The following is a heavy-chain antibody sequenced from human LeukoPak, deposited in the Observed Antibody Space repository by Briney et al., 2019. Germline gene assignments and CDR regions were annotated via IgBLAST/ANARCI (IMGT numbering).Heavy chain of an antibody. Sequence: SSETLSLTCTVSGDSISSGDYYWRWIRQPAGKGLEWIERISSSGSTNYNPSLKSRVTISVDTSNNQFSLKMSSVTAADTAVYFCARHQEGMVRGVLYYMDVWGGGTTVIISS. CDR3: ARHQEGMVRGVLYYMDV. V-gene: IGHV4-61*02. D-gene: IGHD3-10*01. CDR2: ISSSGST. CDR1: GDSISSGDYY. J-gene: IGHJ6*03.